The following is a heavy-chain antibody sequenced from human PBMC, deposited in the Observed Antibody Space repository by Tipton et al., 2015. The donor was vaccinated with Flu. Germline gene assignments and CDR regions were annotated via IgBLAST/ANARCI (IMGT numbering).Heavy chain of an antibody. CDR1: GGSISSFY. CDR3: ARVLAGHFGEGYFFDY. CDR2: IYSSGST. J-gene: IGHJ4*02. Sequence: LRLFCTVSGGSISSFYWSWIRQPPGKGLEWIGYIYSSGSTTYNPSLKSRVSMSADTSMNQFSLRLNSMTAADTAIYYCARVLAGHFGEGYFFDYWGQGALVTVSS. D-gene: IGHD3-10*01. V-gene: IGHV4-59*01.